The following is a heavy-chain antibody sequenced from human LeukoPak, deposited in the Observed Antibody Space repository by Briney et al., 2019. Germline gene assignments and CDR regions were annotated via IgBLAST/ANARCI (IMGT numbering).Heavy chain of an antibody. D-gene: IGHD5-18*01. Sequence: GGSLRLSCAASGFTFSNAWMSWVRQAPGKGLEWVGRIKSKTDGGTTGYAAPVKGRFTIARDDSKNTLYLQMNSLKTEDTAVYYCTSRNVDTAMVRNDAFDIWGQGTMVTVSS. CDR2: IKSKTDGGTT. CDR1: GFTFSNAW. CDR3: TSRNVDTAMVRNDAFDI. V-gene: IGHV3-15*01. J-gene: IGHJ3*02.